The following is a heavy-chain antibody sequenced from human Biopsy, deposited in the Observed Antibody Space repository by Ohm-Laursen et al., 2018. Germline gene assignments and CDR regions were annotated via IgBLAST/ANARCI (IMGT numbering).Heavy chain of an antibody. CDR1: GVSINTGGYY. CDR3: TRAGGGKIYGL. Sequence: SQTLSLTSTVSGVSINTGGYYWTCIRQHPGTGLEWIGYIHYSGNTLYNPSLKSRLTISLDTSRNQFSLKLTSVTAADTALYYCTRAGGGKIYGLWGQGTLVTVSS. J-gene: IGHJ4*02. V-gene: IGHV4-31*03. D-gene: IGHD3-16*01. CDR2: IHYSGNT.